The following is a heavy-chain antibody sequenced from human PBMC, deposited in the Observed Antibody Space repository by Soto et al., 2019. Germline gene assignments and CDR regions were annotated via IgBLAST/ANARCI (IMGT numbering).Heavy chain of an antibody. Sequence: GASVKVSCKASGYTFTSYYMHWVRQAPGQGLEWMGIINPSGGSTSYARKFQGRVTMTRDTSTSTVYMELSSLRSEDTAVYYCARQARYCTNGVCSAYGMDVWGQGTTVTVSS. J-gene: IGHJ6*02. CDR2: INPSGGST. V-gene: IGHV1-46*01. CDR1: GYTFTSYY. D-gene: IGHD2-8*01. CDR3: ARQARYCTNGVCSAYGMDV.